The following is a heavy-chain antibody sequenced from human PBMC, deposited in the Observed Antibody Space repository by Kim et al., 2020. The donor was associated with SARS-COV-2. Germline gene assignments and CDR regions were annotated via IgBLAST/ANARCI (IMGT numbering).Heavy chain of an antibody. CDR1: GYTFTSYA. J-gene: IGHJ3*02. CDR3: ARAKGRYYDILTGYYPVPLGRGAFEI. Sequence: ASVKVSCKASGYTFTSYAMHWVRQAPGQRLEWMGWINAGNGNTKYSQKFQGRVTITRDTSASTAYMELSSLRSEDTAVYYCARAKGRYYDILTGYYPVPLGRGAFEIWGQGTMVTVSS. V-gene: IGHV1-3*01. D-gene: IGHD3-9*01. CDR2: INAGNGNT.